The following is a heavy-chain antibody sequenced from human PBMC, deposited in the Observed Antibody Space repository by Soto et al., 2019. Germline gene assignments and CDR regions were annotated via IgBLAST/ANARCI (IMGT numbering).Heavy chain of an antibody. CDR2: IIPLFGTA. CDR1: GGTFSSYA. J-gene: IGHJ3*01. D-gene: IGHD3-22*01. V-gene: IGHV1-69*13. CDR3: ASNYYDSSAFHHAFDL. Sequence: SVKVSCKASGGTFSSYAMSWVRQAPGQGLEWMGGIIPLFGTANYSQKFQGRVTITADESTSTAYMELSSLRSEDTAVYYCASNYYDSSAFHHAFDLGGQETRVTV.